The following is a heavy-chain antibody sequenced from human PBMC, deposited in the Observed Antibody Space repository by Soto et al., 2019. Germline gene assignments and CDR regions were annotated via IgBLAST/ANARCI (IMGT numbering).Heavy chain of an antibody. Sequence: QVQLVESGGGVVQPGRSLRLSCAASGFTFSSYGMHRVRQAPGKGLEWVAVISYDGSNKYYADSVKGRFTISRDNSKNTLYLLMNSLRAEDTAVYYCAKGSRAHLRYYFDYWGQGTLVTVSS. D-gene: IGHD2-15*01. V-gene: IGHV3-30*18. J-gene: IGHJ4*02. CDR3: AKGSRAHLRYYFDY. CDR1: GFTFSSYG. CDR2: ISYDGSNK.